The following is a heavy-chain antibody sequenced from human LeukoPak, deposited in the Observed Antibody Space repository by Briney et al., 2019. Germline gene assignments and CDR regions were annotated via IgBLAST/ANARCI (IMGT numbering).Heavy chain of an antibody. CDR2: IYSGGST. V-gene: IGHV3-66*01. J-gene: IGHJ3*02. CDR3: ARVESGYCSGGSCPDAFDI. CDR1: GFTVSSNY. Sequence: GGSLRLSCAASGFTVSSNYMSWVRQAPGKGLEWVSVIYSGGSTYYADSVKGRFTISRDNSKNTLYLQMNSLRAEDTAVYYCARVESGYCSGGSCPDAFDIWGQGTMVTVSS. D-gene: IGHD2-15*01.